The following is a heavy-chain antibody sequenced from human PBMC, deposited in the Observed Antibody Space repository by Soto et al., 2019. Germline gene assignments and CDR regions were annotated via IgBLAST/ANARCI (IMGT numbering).Heavy chain of an antibody. CDR2: ISSSGSTI. J-gene: IGHJ5*02. CDR1: GFTFSDYY. CDR3: ARDRTDQLLRANWFDP. V-gene: IGHV3-11*01. Sequence: QVQLVESGGGLVKPGGSLRLSCAASGFTFSDYYMSWILQAPGKGLEWVSYISSSGSTIYYADSVKGRFTISRDNAKNSLYLQMNSLRAEDTAVYYCARDRTDQLLRANWFDPWGQGTLVTVSS. D-gene: IGHD2-2*01.